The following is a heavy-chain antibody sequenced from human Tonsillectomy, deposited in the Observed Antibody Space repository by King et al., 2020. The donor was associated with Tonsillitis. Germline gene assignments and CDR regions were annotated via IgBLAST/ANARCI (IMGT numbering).Heavy chain of an antibody. CDR3: AGADLYSYVYEIGY. Sequence: QLQESGPGLVKPSGTLSLTCDVSGCSFSGSNWWSWVRQPPGKGLEWIGEIYHSGSTNYNPSLKSRVTISVDKSKNQFSLKLRSVTAADTAVYYCAGADLYSYVYEIGYWGQGTLVTVSS. D-gene: IGHD5-18*01. CDR1: GCSFSGSNW. V-gene: IGHV4-4*02. J-gene: IGHJ4*02. CDR2: IYHSGST.